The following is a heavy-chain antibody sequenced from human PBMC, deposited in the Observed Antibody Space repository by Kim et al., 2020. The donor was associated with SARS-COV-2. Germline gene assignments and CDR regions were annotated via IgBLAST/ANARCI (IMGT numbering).Heavy chain of an antibody. J-gene: IGHJ4*02. CDR2: INPNSGNT. Sequence: ASVKVSCKASGYTFSGYYMHWVRQAPGQGLEWMGRINPNSGNTNYAQKFQGRVTMTRDTSISTAYMELSSLRSDDTAVYYCARETQQLGFDYWGKGTLVTVSS. V-gene: IGHV1-2*06. D-gene: IGHD6-13*01. CDR3: ARETQQLGFDY. CDR1: GYTFSGYY.